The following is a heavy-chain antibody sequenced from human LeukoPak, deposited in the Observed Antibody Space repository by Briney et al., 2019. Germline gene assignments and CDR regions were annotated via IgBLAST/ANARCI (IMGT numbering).Heavy chain of an antibody. Sequence: SETLTLTCTVSGDSISSYYWSWIRQPPGKGLEWIGEINHSGSTNYNPSLKSRVTISVDTSKNQFSLKLSSVTAADTAVYYCARAYTAMAYFDYWGQGTLVTVSS. J-gene: IGHJ4*02. CDR3: ARAYTAMAYFDY. CDR1: GDSISSYY. V-gene: IGHV4-34*01. CDR2: INHSGST. D-gene: IGHD5-18*01.